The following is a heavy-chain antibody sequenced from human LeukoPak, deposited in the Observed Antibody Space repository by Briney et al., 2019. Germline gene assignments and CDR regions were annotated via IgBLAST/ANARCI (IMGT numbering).Heavy chain of an antibody. CDR3: ARGGDPVLRYFDWLLSPDFDY. CDR1: GYTFTSYD. Sequence: SVKVSCKASGYTFTSYDINWVRQATGQGLEWMGWMNPNSGNTGYAQKFQGRVTITRNTSISTAYMELSSLRSEDTAVYYCARGGDPVLRYFDWLLSPDFDYWGQGTLVTVSS. D-gene: IGHD3-9*01. CDR2: MNPNSGNT. V-gene: IGHV1-8*03. J-gene: IGHJ4*02.